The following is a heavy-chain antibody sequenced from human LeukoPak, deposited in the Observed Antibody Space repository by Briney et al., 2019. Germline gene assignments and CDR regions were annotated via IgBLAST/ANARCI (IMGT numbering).Heavy chain of an antibody. D-gene: IGHD2-2*01. CDR1: GGSISSSNYY. CDR3: ARGPTYQPIDY. V-gene: IGHV4-39*02. J-gene: IGHJ4*02. CDR2: IHYSETT. Sequence: PSETLSLTCTVSGGSISSSNYYWGWIRQPPGKGLEWIASIHYSETTYYNPSLKSRVTISVDTSKNHFSLKPSSVTAADTAVYYCARGPTYQPIDYWGQGTLVTVSS.